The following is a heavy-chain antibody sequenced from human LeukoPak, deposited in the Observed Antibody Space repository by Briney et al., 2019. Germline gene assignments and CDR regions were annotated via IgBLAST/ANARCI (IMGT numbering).Heavy chain of an antibody. D-gene: IGHD2-2*01. Sequence: ASVTVSCKASGGTFSSYAISWVRQAPGQGLEWMGRIIPILGIANYAQKFQGRVTITADKSTSTAYMELSSLRTDDTALYYCVRESSRRQLPFDYWGQGTLVTVSS. CDR1: GGTFSSYA. J-gene: IGHJ4*02. CDR3: VRESSRRQLPFDY. V-gene: IGHV1-69*04. CDR2: IIPILGIA.